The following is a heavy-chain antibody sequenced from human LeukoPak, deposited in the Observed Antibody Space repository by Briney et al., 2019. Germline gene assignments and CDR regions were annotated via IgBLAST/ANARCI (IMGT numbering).Heavy chain of an antibody. CDR1: GFTFSSYS. CDR3: ARDSNLWELLHY. V-gene: IGHV3-21*01. CDR2: ISSSSSYI. J-gene: IGHJ4*02. Sequence: GGSLRLSCAASGFTFSSYSMNWVRQAPGKGLEWVSSISSSSSYIYYADSVKGRFTISRDNAKNSLYLQMNSLRAEDTAVYYCARDSNLWELLHYWGQGTLVTVSS. D-gene: IGHD1-26*01.